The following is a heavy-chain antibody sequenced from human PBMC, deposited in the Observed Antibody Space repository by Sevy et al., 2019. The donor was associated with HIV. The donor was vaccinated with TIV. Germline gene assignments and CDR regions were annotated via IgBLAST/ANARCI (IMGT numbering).Heavy chain of an antibody. CDR3: AKMVVTAFYYYYYMDV. CDR2: ISGSGGST. CDR1: GFTFSSYA. Sequence: GGSLRLSCAASGFTFSSYAMSWVRQAPGKGLEWVSAISGSGGSTYYAHPVKGRFTISRDNSKNTLYLQMNSLRAEDTAVYYCAKMVVTAFYYYYYMDVWGKGTTVTVSS. D-gene: IGHD2-21*02. J-gene: IGHJ6*03. V-gene: IGHV3-23*01.